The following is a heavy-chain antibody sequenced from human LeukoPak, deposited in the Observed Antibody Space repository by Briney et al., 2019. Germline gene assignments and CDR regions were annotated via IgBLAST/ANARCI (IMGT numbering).Heavy chain of an antibody. CDR3: GRGATVNVFDI. CDR1: GGSFSGYY. J-gene: IGHJ3*02. Sequence: SETLSLTCAVYGGSFSGYYWSWIRQPPGKGLEWIGEINHSGSTNYNPSLKSRVTISVDTSKNQFSLKLSSVTAADTAVYYCGRGATVNVFDIWGKGTMVTVSS. D-gene: IGHD4-17*01. CDR2: INHSGST. V-gene: IGHV4-34*01.